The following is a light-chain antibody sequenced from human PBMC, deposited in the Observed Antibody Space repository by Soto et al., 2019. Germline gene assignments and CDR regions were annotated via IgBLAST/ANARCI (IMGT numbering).Light chain of an antibody. CDR1: SSDVGGYNF. J-gene: IGLJ2*01. CDR2: EVS. CDR3: SSYAGTNILVV. Sequence: SALTQPPSASGSPGQSVTISCTGSSSDVGGYNFVSWYQQHPGKAPKLMIYEVSERPSGVPDRFSGSKSGNTASLTVSGLQADDEADYYCSSYAGTNILVVFGGGTKLTVL. V-gene: IGLV2-8*01.